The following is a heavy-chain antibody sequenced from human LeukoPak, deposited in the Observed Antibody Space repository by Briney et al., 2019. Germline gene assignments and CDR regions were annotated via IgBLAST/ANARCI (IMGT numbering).Heavy chain of an antibody. CDR1: GFTFSSYA. V-gene: IGHV3-23*01. CDR2: ISGSGGST. D-gene: IGHD3-9*01. J-gene: IGHJ6*03. Sequence: PGGSLRLSCAASGFTFSSYAMSWVRQAPGKGLEWVSAISGSGGSTYYADSVKGRFTISRDNAKNSLYLQMNSLRAEDTAVYYCAREIGILTGYYSYYYYYMDVWGKGTTVTVSS. CDR3: AREIGILTGYYSYYYYYMDV.